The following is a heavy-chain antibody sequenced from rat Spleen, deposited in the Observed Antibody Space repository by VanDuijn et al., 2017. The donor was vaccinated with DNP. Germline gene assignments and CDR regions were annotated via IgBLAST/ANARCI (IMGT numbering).Heavy chain of an antibody. V-gene: IGHV5-27*01. CDR2: ISNTGGST. CDR3: TTVYGYY. D-gene: IGHD1-3*01. CDR1: GLTFNNYD. J-gene: IGHJ2*01. Sequence: EVQLVESGGGSVQPGRSLKLSCAASGLTFNNYDMAWVRQAPAKGLEWVASISNTGGSTYYRDSVKGRFTISRENAKSTLYLQMDSLRSEDTATYYCTTVYGYYWGQGVMVTVSS.